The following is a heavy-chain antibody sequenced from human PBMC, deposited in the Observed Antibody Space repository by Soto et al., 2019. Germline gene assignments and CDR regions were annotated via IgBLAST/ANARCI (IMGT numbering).Heavy chain of an antibody. CDR1: GFTFSSYW. V-gene: IGHV3-7*05. CDR2: IKQDETEK. CDR3: ARVRTENYYGMDV. Sequence: EVQLVESGGGLVQPGGSLRLSCADSGFTFSSYWMSWVRQAPGKGLEWVANIKQDETEKYYVDSVKGRFAISRDNGKNTLYLQMNSLRAEDTAIYYCARVRTENYYGMDVWGQGITVTVSS. J-gene: IGHJ6*02.